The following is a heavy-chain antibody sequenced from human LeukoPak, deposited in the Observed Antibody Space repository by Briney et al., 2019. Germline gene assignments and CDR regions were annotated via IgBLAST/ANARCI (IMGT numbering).Heavy chain of an antibody. Sequence: GGSLRLSCAASGFTFSSYAMSWVRQAPGKGLEWVSAISGSGGSTYYADSVKGRFTISGDNSKNTLYLQMNSLRAEDTAVYYCAKFGLDYCSSTSCYPFHYYYGMDVWGQGTTVTVSS. CDR3: AKFGLDYCSSTSCYPFHYYYGMDV. CDR1: GFTFSSYA. V-gene: IGHV3-23*01. CDR2: ISGSGGST. J-gene: IGHJ6*02. D-gene: IGHD2-2*01.